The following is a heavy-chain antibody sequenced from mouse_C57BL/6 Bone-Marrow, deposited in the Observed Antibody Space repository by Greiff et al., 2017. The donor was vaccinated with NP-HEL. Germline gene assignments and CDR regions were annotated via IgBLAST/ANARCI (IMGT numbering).Heavy chain of an antibody. CDR3: ASDGYYFAWFAY. Sequence: EVQVVESGGGLVQPGGSLKLSCAASGFTFSDYYMYWVRQTPEKRLEWVAYISNGGGSTYYPDTVKGRFTISRDNAKNTLYLQMSRLKSEDTAMYYCASDGYYFAWFAYWGQGTLVTVSA. CDR1: GFTFSDYY. J-gene: IGHJ3*01. CDR2: ISNGGGST. V-gene: IGHV5-12*01. D-gene: IGHD2-3*01.